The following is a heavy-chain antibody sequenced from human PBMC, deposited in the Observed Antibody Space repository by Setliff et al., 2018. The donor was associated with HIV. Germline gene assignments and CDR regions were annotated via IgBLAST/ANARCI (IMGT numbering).Heavy chain of an antibody. Sequence: ASVKVSCKASGYTFTGYYMHWVRQAPGQGLEWMGWINPNSGGTTYAQKFQGRVTMTRDTSISTAYMEVRSLRSDDTAVYYGASAGAWQRNALDIWGQGTMVTVSS. V-gene: IGHV1-2*02. J-gene: IGHJ3*02. D-gene: IGHD5-12*01. CDR3: ASAGAWQRNALDI. CDR1: GYTFTGYY. CDR2: INPNSGGT.